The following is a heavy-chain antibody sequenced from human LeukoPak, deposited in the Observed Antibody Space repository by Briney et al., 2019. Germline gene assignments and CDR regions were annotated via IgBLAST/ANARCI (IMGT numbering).Heavy chain of an antibody. J-gene: IGHJ4*02. CDR3: ARGWSDYSY. V-gene: IGHV4-34*01. Sequence: PSETLSLTCAVYGGSFSGYYWSWIRQPPGKGLEWIGEINHSGSTNYNPSLKSRVTISVDTSKNQFSLKLSSVTAADTAVYYCARGWSDYSYWGQGTLVTVSS. CDR1: GGSFSGYY. D-gene: IGHD3-3*01. CDR2: INHSGST.